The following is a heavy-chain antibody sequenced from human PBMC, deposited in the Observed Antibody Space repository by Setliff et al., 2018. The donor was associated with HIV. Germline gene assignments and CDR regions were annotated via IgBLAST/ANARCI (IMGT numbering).Heavy chain of an antibody. V-gene: IGHV1-2*06. Sequence: ASVKVSCKASGYTFTAYYIHWVRQAPGHELQLMGRIEPSSGGTNYIQKFQGRVTITRDTSISTAYMDLSRLRSDDTAVYYCARDHGMWDYGGNFLLREYFHHWGQGTLVTVSS. D-gene: IGHD4-17*01. J-gene: IGHJ1*01. CDR2: IEPSSGGT. CDR1: GYTFTAYY. CDR3: ARDHGMWDYGGNFLLREYFHH.